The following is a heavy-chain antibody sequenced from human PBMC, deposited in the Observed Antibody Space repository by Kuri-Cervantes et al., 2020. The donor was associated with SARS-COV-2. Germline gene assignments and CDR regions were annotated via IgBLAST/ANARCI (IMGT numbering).Heavy chain of an antibody. CDR3: TTYESTGYYYDY. CDR1: AFTFSGRS. V-gene: IGHV3-23*01. Sequence: GGSLRLSCAASAFTFSGRSMSWVRQAPGKGLEWVSTSSVSGGSAYYVDSVMGRFTISRDNSKNTLYLQMNSLRAEDTAIYYCTTYESTGYYYDYWGQGTLVTVSS. D-gene: IGHD3-22*01. CDR2: SSVSGGSA. J-gene: IGHJ4*02.